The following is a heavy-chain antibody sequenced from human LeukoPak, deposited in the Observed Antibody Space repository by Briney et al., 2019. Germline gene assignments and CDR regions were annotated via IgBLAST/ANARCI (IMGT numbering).Heavy chain of an antibody. D-gene: IGHD3-22*01. CDR1: GGSISSYY. V-gene: IGHV4-4*07. CDR3: ARDVYYDSSGYYLSWFDP. Sequence: PSETLSLTCTVSGGSISSYYWSWIRQPAGKGLEWIGRIYTCGTTNYHPSLKSRVTMSVDTSKNHFSLKLSSVTAADTAVYYCARDVYYDSSGYYLSWFDPWGQGTLVTVSS. J-gene: IGHJ5*02. CDR2: IYTCGTT.